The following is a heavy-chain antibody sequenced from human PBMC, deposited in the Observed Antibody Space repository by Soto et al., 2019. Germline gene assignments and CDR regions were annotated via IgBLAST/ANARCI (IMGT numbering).Heavy chain of an antibody. CDR3: ASGGVSPRHFDY. CDR2: IYPSGSDN. J-gene: IGHJ4*02. V-gene: IGHV5-51*01. CDR1: GYNFAGYW. D-gene: IGHD3-16*01. Sequence: PGESPNISCKGPGYNFAGYWIAWVRQMPGKGLELLGFIYPSGSDNRCRPSFQGLITFSADYSISSAYLHWCSLRASDTAMYYCASGGVSPRHFDYWGQGTQVTVSS.